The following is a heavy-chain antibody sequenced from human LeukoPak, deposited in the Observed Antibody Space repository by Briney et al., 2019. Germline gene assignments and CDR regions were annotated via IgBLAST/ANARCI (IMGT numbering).Heavy chain of an antibody. CDR1: GYTFTGYY. D-gene: IGHD3-22*01. Sequence: ASVKVSCKASGYTFTGYYMHWVRQAPGQGLEWMGRINPNSGGTNYSQKFQGRVTITRDTSASTAYMELSSLRSEDTAVYYCAIRGYYDSSGYYYYWGQGTLVTVSS. J-gene: IGHJ4*02. CDR3: AIRGYYDSSGYYYY. V-gene: IGHV1-2*06. CDR2: INPNSGGT.